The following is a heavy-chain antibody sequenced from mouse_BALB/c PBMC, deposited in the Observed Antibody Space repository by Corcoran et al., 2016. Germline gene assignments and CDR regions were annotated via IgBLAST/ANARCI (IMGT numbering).Heavy chain of an antibody. CDR3: GRSREGNYVIY. D-gene: IGHD2-1*01. CDR1: GFNIKDTY. Sequence: EVQLQQSGAELVKPGASVKLSCTASGFNIKDTYMHWVKQRPEQGLEWIGRIDPANGNTKYDPKFQGKATMTADTSSNTVYLHLSSLTSEATAVYYWGRSREGNYVIYWGQGTTLTVSS. CDR2: IDPANGNT. V-gene: IGHV14-3*02. J-gene: IGHJ2*01.